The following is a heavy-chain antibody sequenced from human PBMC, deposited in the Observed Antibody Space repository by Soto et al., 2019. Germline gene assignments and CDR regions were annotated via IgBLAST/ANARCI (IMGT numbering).Heavy chain of an antibody. V-gene: IGHV1-18*01. D-gene: IGHD3-3*01. CDR1: GYTFTSYG. J-gene: IGHJ6*02. Sequence: QVQLVQSGAEVKKPGASVKVSCKASGYTFTSYGISWVRQAPGQGLEWMGWISAYNGNTNYAQKLQGRVTMTTDTSTSTAYMELRSLRSDDTAVYYCARDHDFWSGYPNHPRYYYYGMDVWCQGTTVTVSS. CDR2: ISAYNGNT. CDR3: ARDHDFWSGYPNHPRYYYYGMDV.